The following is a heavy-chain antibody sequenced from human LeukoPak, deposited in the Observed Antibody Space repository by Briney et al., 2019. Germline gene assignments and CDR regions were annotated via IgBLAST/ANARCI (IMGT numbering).Heavy chain of an antibody. J-gene: IGHJ5*02. Sequence: PSETLSLTCTVSGGSISSYYWSWIRQPPGKGLEWIGYIYYSGSTNYNPSLKSRVTISVDTSKNQFSLKLSSVTAADTAVYYCASYSGYDGGLDPWGQGTLVTVSS. V-gene: IGHV4-59*01. CDR3: ASYSGYDGGLDP. CDR1: GGSISSYY. CDR2: IYYSGST. D-gene: IGHD5-12*01.